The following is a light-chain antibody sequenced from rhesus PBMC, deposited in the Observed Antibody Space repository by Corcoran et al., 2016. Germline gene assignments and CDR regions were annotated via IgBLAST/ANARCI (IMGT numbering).Light chain of an antibody. CDR2: WAS. CDR3: QQYYSSPLT. V-gene: IGKV4-1*01. J-gene: IGKJ4*01. CDR1: QSLLYSSNNKNY. Sequence: DIVMTQSPDSLAVSLGERVTINCKSSQSLLYSSNNKNYLAWYQQKPGQAPKLLIYWASTRESGVPKRCSGSGYGTDFTLTISCLQAEDVAVYYCQQYYSSPLTFGGGTKVEIK.